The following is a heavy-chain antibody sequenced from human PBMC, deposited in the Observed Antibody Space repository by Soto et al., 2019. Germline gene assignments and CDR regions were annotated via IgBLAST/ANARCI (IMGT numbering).Heavy chain of an antibody. CDR3: ARDYDILSGYFGGPEYFQH. CDR2: ISSSSSCI. CDR1: GFTFSSYS. J-gene: IGHJ1*01. D-gene: IGHD3-9*01. Sequence: PGGSLCLTCAASGFTFSSYSMNWVRQAPAEGLVWVSSISSSSSCIYYTASVKSRFTISRDIPKNSLYLKMNSLSAEDTAVYYCARDYDILSGYFGGPEYFQHWGQGTLVTVS. V-gene: IGHV3-21*01.